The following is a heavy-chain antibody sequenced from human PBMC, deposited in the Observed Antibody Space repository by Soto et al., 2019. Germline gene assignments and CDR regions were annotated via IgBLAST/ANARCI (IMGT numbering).Heavy chain of an antibody. CDR2: ISWNSGSI. D-gene: IGHD4-17*01. J-gene: IGHJ6*03. V-gene: IGHV3-9*01. CDR3: AKSDYGDYGYYMDV. CDR1: GFTFDDYA. Sequence: GGSLRLSCAASGFTFDDYAMHWVRQAPGKGLEWVSGISWNSGSIGYADSVKGRFTISRDNAKNSLYLQMNSLRAEDTALYYCAKSDYGDYGYYMDVWGKGTTVTVSS.